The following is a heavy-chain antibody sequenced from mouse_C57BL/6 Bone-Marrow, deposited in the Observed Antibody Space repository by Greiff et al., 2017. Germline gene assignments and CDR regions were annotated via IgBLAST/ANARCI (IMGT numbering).Heavy chain of an antibody. CDR2: ISSGSSTI. Sequence: VMLVESGGGLVKPGGSLKLSCAASGFTFSDYGMHWVRQAPEKGLEWVAYISSGSSTIYYADTVKGRFTISRDNAKNTLFLQRTRLRSEDTAMYYCARTGSFDYWGQGTTLTVSS. CDR3: ARTGSFDY. CDR1: GFTFSDYG. D-gene: IGHD4-1*01. J-gene: IGHJ2*01. V-gene: IGHV5-17*01.